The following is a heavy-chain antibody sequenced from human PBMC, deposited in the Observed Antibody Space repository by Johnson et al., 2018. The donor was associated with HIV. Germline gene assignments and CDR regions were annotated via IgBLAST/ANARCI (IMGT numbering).Heavy chain of an antibody. J-gene: IGHJ3*02. CDR3: ATGASSTWSLGALDI. CDR1: GFTFSSYG. CDR2: IWYDGSNK. V-gene: IGHV3-33*01. Sequence: MQLVESGGGVVQPGRSLRLSCAASGFTFSSYGMHWVRQAPGKGLEWVAVIWYDGSNKYYADSVKGRFTISRDNSKNTLYLQMNSLKSEDTAVYYCATGASSTWSLGALDIWGQGTMVTVSS. D-gene: IGHD6-13*01.